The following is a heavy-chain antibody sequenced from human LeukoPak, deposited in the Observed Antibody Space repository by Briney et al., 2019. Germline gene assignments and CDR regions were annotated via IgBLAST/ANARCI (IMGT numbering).Heavy chain of an antibody. V-gene: IGHV1-2*02. CDR3: ARARCSGGSCYPDY. J-gene: IGHJ4*02. D-gene: IGHD2-15*01. CDR2: INPNGGAT. Sequence: ASVTVSCKASGHTFTAYYLHWVRQAPGQGLEWMGWINPNGGATKYAQKFQGRVTITADKSTSTAYMELSSLRSEDTAVYYCARARCSGGSCYPDYWGQGTLVTVSS. CDR1: GHTFTAYY.